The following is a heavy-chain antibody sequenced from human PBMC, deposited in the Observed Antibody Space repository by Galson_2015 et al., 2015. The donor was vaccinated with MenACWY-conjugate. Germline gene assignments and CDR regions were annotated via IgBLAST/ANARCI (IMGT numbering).Heavy chain of an antibody. V-gene: IGHV4-39*07. CDR3: ARDVRAGYGELWDG. D-gene: IGHD2-21*01. CDR1: DDSLHSTTFY. CDR2: INYSGST. Sequence: ETLSLTCTVSDDSLHSTTFYWGWIRQPPGKGLEWIGSINYSGSTYYKPSLKSRVAISLDTPKKQFSLNLYSVTAADTAIYYCARDVRAGYGELWDGWGQGTTVTVSS. J-gene: IGHJ6*02.